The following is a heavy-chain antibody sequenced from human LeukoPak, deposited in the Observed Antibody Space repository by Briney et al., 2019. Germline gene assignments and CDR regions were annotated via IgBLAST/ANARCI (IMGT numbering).Heavy chain of an antibody. V-gene: IGHV3-66*01. D-gene: IGHD3-22*01. Sequence: PGGSLRLSCAASGFTVSSNYMSWVRQAPGKGLEWVSVIYSGGSTYYADSVKGRFTISRDNSKNTLYLQMNSLRAEDTAVYYCARDQGYYDSSGYRFDYWGQGTLVTVSS. CDR1: GFTVSSNY. CDR2: IYSGGST. CDR3: ARDQGYYDSSGYRFDY. J-gene: IGHJ4*02.